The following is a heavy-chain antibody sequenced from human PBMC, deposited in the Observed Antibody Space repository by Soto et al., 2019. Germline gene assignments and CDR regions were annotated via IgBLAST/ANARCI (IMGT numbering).Heavy chain of an antibody. D-gene: IGHD6-13*01. CDR2: INSDGRTT. J-gene: IGHJ5*02. Sequence: EVQLVESGGDLVQPGGSLRLSCAASGFTFSSSWMHWVRQSPGEGLVWVSLINSDGRTTMYADSVRGRFTISRDNAKSTLYPHMDRLRAEDTAVYYCVRGYSDPWHNWFGPWGQGTLVTVSS. V-gene: IGHV3-74*03. CDR1: GFTFSSSW. CDR3: VRGYSDPWHNWFGP.